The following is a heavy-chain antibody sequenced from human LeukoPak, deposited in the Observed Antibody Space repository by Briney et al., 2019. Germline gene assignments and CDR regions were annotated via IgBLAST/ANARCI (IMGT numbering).Heavy chain of an antibody. CDR1: GFTFNNYW. CDR2: INTDGSLT. D-gene: IGHD1-26*01. CDR3: ARIKVGATGIDY. J-gene: IGHJ4*02. V-gene: IGHV3-74*01. Sequence: GGSLRLSCAASGFTFNNYWMHWVRQAPGKGLVWVSRINTDGSLTNYADSVKGRFTFSRDNAKNTLYLEMNGLRAEDTAVHYCARIKVGATGIDYWGQGTLVTVSS.